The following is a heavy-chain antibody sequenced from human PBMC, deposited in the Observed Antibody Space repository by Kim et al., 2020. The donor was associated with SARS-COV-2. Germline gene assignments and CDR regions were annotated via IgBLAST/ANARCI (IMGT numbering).Heavy chain of an antibody. J-gene: IGHJ4*02. D-gene: IGHD1-26*01. CDR2: GGVI. Sequence: GGVIASAQKFQGRLTLTRDTSTSTVYMELSTLTSEDTAVYYCARGNSGFDRWGQGTLVTVSS. CDR3: ARGNSGFDR. V-gene: IGHV1-46*01.